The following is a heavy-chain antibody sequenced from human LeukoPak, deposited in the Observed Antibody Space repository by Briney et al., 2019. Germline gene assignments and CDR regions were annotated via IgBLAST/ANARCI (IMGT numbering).Heavy chain of an antibody. Sequence: SETLSLTCAVYGGSFSGYYWSWIRQPPGKGLEWIGEINHSGSTNYNPSLKSRVTISVDTSKNQFSLKLSSVTAADTAVYYCARSLRTTVTKGPGGKNWFDPWGQGTLVTVSS. CDR2: INHSGST. V-gene: IGHV4-34*01. CDR1: GGSFSGYY. CDR3: ARSLRTTVTKGPGGKNWFDP. D-gene: IGHD4-17*01. J-gene: IGHJ5*02.